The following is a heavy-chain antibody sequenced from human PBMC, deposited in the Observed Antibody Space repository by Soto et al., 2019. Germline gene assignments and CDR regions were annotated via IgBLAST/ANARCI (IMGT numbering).Heavy chain of an antibody. CDR2: VYYRGRS. J-gene: IGHJ4*02. Sequence: SETLSLTCTVSGGSVTNSSYYWGWIRQSPGKGLEWIGSVYYRGRSYSKSSVKSRVTISVDTSKNRFSLSLNSVTASDTAVYFCVSQRTTVPTQAYFDYWGPGALVTSPQ. CDR3: VSQRTTVPTQAYFDY. D-gene: IGHD4-17*01. CDR1: GGSVTNSSYY. V-gene: IGHV4-39*01.